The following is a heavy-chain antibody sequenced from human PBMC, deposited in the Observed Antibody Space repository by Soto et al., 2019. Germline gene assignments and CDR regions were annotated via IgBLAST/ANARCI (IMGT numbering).Heavy chain of an antibody. CDR2: ISWNSGSI. CDR3: AKADGIGLMVYALGGDAFDI. Sequence: GGSLRLSCAASGFTFDDYAMHWVRQAPGKGLEWVSGISWNSGSIGYADSVKGRFTISRDNAKNSLYLQMNSLRAEDTALYYCAKADGIGLMVYALGGDAFDIWGQGTMVTVSS. V-gene: IGHV3-9*01. J-gene: IGHJ3*02. CDR1: GFTFDDYA. D-gene: IGHD2-8*01.